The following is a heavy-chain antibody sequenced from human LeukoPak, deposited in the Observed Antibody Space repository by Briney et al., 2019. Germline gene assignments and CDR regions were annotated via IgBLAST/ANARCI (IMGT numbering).Heavy chain of an antibody. J-gene: IGHJ4*02. Sequence: GGSLRLSCAASGFTFSGYWMHWVRQGPGKGLVCVSRINIDGSNTSYADSVKGRFTISRDNAKNSLYLQMNSLRAEDTAVYYCARADLSGSYFHPHFLDYWGQGTLVTVSS. CDR3: ARADLSGSYFHPHFLDY. D-gene: IGHD1-26*01. CDR2: INIDGSNT. V-gene: IGHV3-74*01. CDR1: GFTFSGYW.